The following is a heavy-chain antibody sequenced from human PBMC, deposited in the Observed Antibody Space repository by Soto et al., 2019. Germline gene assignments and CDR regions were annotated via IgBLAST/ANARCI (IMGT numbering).Heavy chain of an antibody. Sequence: PGESLRISCAAAGCTFSSYAMRWVRQAPGKGLEWVSAISGSGGSTYYADSVKGRFTISRDNSKNTLYLQMNSLRAEDTAVYYCAKAGDVTRPFSYYYYSGTDVWGQGTTVTVSS. CDR2: ISGSGGST. CDR1: GCTFSSYA. CDR3: AKAGDVTRPFSYYYYSGTDV. J-gene: IGHJ6*02. V-gene: IGHV3-23*01. D-gene: IGHD4-4*01.